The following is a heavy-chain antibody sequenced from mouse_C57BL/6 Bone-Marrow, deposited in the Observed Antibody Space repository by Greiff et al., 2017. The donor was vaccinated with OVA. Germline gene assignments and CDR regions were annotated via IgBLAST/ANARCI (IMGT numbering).Heavy chain of an antibody. V-gene: IGHV5-17*01. J-gene: IGHJ3*01. Sequence: EVQLVESGGGLVKPGGSLKLSCAASGFTFSDYGMHWVRQAPEKGLEWVAYISSGSSTIYYADTVKGRFTISRDNAKNTLFLQMTSLRSEDTAMYYCASPYDYDVGAWFAYWGQGTLVTVSA. D-gene: IGHD2-4*01. CDR3: ASPYDYDVGAWFAY. CDR2: ISSGSSTI. CDR1: GFTFSDYG.